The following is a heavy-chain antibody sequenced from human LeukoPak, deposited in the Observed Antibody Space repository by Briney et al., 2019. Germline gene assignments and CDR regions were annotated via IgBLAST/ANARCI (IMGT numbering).Heavy chain of an antibody. Sequence: SETLSLTCTVSGGSISSYYWSWTRQPPGKGLEWIGYIYYSGSTNYNPSLKSRVTISVDTSKNQFSLKLSSVTAADTAVYYCARAYYDDVWGSYPMDYWGQGTLVTVSS. D-gene: IGHD3-16*02. CDR1: GGSISSYY. CDR2: IYYSGST. CDR3: ARAYYDDVWGSYPMDY. V-gene: IGHV4-59*01. J-gene: IGHJ4*02.